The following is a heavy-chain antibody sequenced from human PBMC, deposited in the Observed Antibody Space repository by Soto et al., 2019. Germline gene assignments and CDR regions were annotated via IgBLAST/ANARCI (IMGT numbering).Heavy chain of an antibody. CDR2: ISYDGSNK. V-gene: IGHV3-30*18. D-gene: IGHD3-3*01. CDR3: AKDGYDFWSGYMDV. CDR1: GFTFSGYG. Sequence: PGGSLRLCCAASGFTFSGYGMHLVLQAPGKGLEWVAVISYDGSNKYYADSVKGRFTISRDNSKNTLYLQMNSLRAEDTAVYYCAKDGYDFWSGYMDVWGKGTTVTVSS. J-gene: IGHJ6*03.